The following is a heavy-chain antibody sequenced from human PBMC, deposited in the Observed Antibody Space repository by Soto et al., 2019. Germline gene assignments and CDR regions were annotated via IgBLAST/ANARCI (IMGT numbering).Heavy chain of an antibody. J-gene: IGHJ6*02. CDR1: GGTFSSYA. Sequence: SVKVSCKASGGTFSSYAISWVRQAPGQGLEWMGGIIPIFGTANYAQKFQGRVTITADESTSTAYMELSSLRSEDTAVYYCARYATCSSTSCYRPSYYYYGMDVWGQGTTVTVSS. CDR2: IIPIFGTA. D-gene: IGHD2-2*02. V-gene: IGHV1-69*13. CDR3: ARYATCSSTSCYRPSYYYYGMDV.